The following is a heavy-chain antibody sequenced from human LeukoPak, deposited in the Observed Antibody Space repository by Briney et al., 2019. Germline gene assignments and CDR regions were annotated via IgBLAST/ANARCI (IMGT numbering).Heavy chain of an antibody. D-gene: IGHD2-8*01. CDR3: ATQSPHCTNGVCYRHYYGMDV. V-gene: IGHV3-53*04. CDR2: IYSGGST. J-gene: IGHJ6*02. Sequence: GGSLRLSCAASGFTVSSNYMSWVAQAPGKGVEWVSVIYSGGSTYYADSVKGRFTISRHNSKNTLYLQMNSLRAEDTAVYYCATQSPHCTNGVCYRHYYGMDVWGQGTTVTVSS. CDR1: GFTVSSNY.